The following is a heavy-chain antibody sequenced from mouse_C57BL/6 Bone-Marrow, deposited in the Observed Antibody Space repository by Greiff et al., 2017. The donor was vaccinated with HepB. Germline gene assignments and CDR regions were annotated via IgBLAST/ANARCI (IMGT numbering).Heavy chain of an antibody. CDR1: GYTFTDYY. D-gene: IGHD1-1*01. Sequence: VQLQQSGPVLVKPGASVKMSCKASGYTFTDYYMNWVKKSYGKSLEWIGVINPYNGGTSYNQKFKGKATLTVAKSSITAYMELNSLTSEDSAVYYCARGQDYYGSRGGYWGQGTTLTVSS. V-gene: IGHV1-19*01. CDR3: ARGQDYYGSRGGY. J-gene: IGHJ2*01. CDR2: INPYNGGT.